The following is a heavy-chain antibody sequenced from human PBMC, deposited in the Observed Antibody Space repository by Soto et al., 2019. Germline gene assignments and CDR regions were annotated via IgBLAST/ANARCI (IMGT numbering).Heavy chain of an antibody. CDR3: AKDLFGYSNYANWFDP. J-gene: IGHJ5*02. Sequence: GGSLRLSCAASGFTFSSYAMSWVRQAPGKGLEWVSAISGSGGSTYYADSVKGRFTISRDNSKNALYLQMNSLRAEDTAVYYCAKDLFGYSNYANWFDPWGQGTLVTVSS. V-gene: IGHV3-23*01. CDR2: ISGSGGST. D-gene: IGHD4-4*01. CDR1: GFTFSSYA.